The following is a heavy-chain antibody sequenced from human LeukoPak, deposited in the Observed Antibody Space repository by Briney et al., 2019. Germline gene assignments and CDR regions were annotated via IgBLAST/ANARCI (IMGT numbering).Heavy chain of an antibody. CDR1: GYIFTSYY. CDR2: INPSGGST. D-gene: IGHD7-27*01. J-gene: IGHJ4*02. CDR3: ARTTGDWVFDY. V-gene: IGHV1-46*01. Sequence: ASVKVSCTASGYIFTSYYMHWVRQAPGQGLEWMGIINPSGGSTNYAQKFQGRVTITADESTSTAYMELSSLRSEDTAVYYCARTTGDWVFDYWGQGTLVTVSS.